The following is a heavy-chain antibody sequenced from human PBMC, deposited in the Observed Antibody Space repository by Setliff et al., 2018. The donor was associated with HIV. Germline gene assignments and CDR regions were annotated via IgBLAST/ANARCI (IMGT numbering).Heavy chain of an antibody. CDR3: ARGGRSTVATWAWFDP. Sequence: SETLSLTCTVSGGSINNDIYFWSWIRQPPGKGLEWIGYIYTSVSTNYNPSLKSQVTISGDTTKNQFSLKLTSVTAADTAVYYCARGGRSTVATWAWFDPWGQGTLVTVSS. V-gene: IGHV4-61*01. J-gene: IGHJ5*02. D-gene: IGHD4-4*01. CDR2: IYTSVST. CDR1: GGSINNDIYF.